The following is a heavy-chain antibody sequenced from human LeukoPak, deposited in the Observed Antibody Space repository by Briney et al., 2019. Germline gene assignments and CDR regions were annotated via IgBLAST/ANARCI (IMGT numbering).Heavy chain of an antibody. CDR3: ARARRITMIEVANWFDP. Sequence: SETLSLTCAVYGGSFSGYYWSWIRQPPGKGLEWIGEINHSGSTNYNPSLKSRVTISVDTSKNQFSLKLSSVTAADTAVYYCARARRITMIEVANWFDPWGQGTLVTVSS. CDR2: INHSGST. D-gene: IGHD3-22*01. V-gene: IGHV4-34*01. CDR1: GGSFSGYY. J-gene: IGHJ5*02.